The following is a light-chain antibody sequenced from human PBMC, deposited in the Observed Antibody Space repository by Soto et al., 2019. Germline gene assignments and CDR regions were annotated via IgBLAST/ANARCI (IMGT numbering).Light chain of an antibody. CDR2: DVS. V-gene: IGLV2-14*01. Sequence: QSALTQPASVSGAPGQSITVSCTGTASDIGSYYYVSWYQHHPRKRPTLLIYDVSNRPSGVSNRFSGSKSDYTASLNISGLQAGDGAHYYCASCTSRTSPGVFGGGTKLTVL. CDR3: ASCTSRTSPGV. CDR1: ASDIGSYYY. J-gene: IGLJ2*01.